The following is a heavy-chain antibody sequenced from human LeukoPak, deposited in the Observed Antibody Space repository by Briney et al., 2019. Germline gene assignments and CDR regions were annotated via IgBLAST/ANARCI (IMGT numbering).Heavy chain of an antibody. V-gene: IGHV4-39*01. CDR3: ARLTIAAAEPDAFDI. J-gene: IGHJ3*02. Sequence: SETLPLTCTVSGGSISSSSYYWGWIRQPPGKGLEWIGSIYYSGSTYYNPSLKSRVTISVDTSKNQFSLKLSSVTAADTAVYYCARLTIAAAEPDAFDIWGQGTMVTVSS. D-gene: IGHD6-13*01. CDR2: IYYSGST. CDR1: GGSISSSSYY.